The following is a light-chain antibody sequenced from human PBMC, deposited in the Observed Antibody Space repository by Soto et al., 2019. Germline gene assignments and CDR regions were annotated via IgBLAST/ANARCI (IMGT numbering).Light chain of an antibody. V-gene: IGLV2-14*03. CDR1: SSDIGSYNY. CDR2: DVS. CDR3: SSYGASSTL. Sequence: QSVLTQPASLSGSPGQSITISCTGTSSDIGSYNYVSWYQQHPGKAPKLMIFDVSYRPSGISDRFSGSESGNTASLTISGLQPEDEADYYCSSYGASSTLFGGGTKVTVL. J-gene: IGLJ3*02.